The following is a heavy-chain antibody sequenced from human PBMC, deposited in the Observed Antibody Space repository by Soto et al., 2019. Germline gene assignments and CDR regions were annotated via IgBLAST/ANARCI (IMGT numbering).Heavy chain of an antibody. D-gene: IGHD4-17*01. CDR2: ISSSGSTI. V-gene: IGHV3-11*01. CDR3: AREAGYGDYVFDY. J-gene: IGHJ4*02. Sequence: GGALRLSCAASGFTFSDYYMSWIRQAPGKGLEWVSYISSSGSTIYYADSVKGRFTISRDNAKNSLYLQMNSLRAEDTAVYYCAREAGYGDYVFDYWGQGTLVTVSS. CDR1: GFTFSDYY.